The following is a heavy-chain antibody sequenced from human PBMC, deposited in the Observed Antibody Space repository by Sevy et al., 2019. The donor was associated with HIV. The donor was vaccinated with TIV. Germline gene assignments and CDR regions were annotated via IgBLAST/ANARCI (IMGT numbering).Heavy chain of an antibody. V-gene: IGHV1-69*06. J-gene: IGHJ4*02. CDR2: IIPIFGTA. D-gene: IGHD3-10*01. CDR1: GGTFSSYA. CDR3: ARDYYGSVSTPYGCDY. Sequence: ASVKVSCKASGGTFSSYAISWVRQAPGQGLEWMGGIIPIFGTANYAQKFQGRVTITADKSTSTAYMELSSLRSEDTAVYYCARDYYGSVSTPYGCDYWGQGTLVTVSS.